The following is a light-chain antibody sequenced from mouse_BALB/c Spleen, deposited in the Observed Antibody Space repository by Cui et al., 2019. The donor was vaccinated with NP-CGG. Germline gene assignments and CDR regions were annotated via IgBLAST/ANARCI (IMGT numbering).Light chain of an antibody. CDR1: TGAVTTSNY. Sequence: QAVVPQESALTTSPGETVTRTCRSSTGAVTTSNYANWVQEKPDHLFTGLIGGTNNRVPGVPARFSGSLIGDKAALTITGAQTEDEAIYFCALWYSNHWVFGGGTKLTVL. V-gene: IGLV1*01. J-gene: IGLJ1*01. CDR3: ALWYSNHWV. CDR2: GTN.